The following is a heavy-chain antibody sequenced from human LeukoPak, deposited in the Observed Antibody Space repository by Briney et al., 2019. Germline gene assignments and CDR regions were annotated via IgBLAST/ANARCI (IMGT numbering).Heavy chain of an antibody. D-gene: IGHD6-13*01. J-gene: IGHJ4*02. CDR1: GGSFSGYH. CDR3: ARGRNGYSNSWYVNY. V-gene: IGHV4-34*01. CDR2: INHSGST. Sequence: SETLSLTCAVYGGSFSGYHWSWIRQPPGKGLEWLGEINHSGSTNYNPSLKSRVTISADTSKNQFSLKLSSVTAADTAVYYCARGRNGYSNSWYVNYWGQGTLVTVSS.